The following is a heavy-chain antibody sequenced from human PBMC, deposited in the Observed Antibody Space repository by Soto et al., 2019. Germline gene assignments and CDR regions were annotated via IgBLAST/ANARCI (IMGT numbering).Heavy chain of an antibody. CDR1: GGTFSTYA. Sequence: QVQLVQSGAEVKKPGSSVKVSCKAPGGTFSTYAISWVRQAPGQGLEWMGGVIPIFGTPKYAQKFQGRVTITADESTRTGYMELRSLRSEYTAVYYCARSQGGSSSLDIYYYYSYGMDVWGQGTTVTVSS. CDR3: ARSQGGSSSLDIYYYYSYGMDV. D-gene: IGHD2-15*01. J-gene: IGHJ6*02. CDR2: VIPIFGTP. V-gene: IGHV1-69*01.